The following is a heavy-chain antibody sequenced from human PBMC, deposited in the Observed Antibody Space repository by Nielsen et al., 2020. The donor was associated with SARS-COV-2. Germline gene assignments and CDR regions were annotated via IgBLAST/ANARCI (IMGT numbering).Heavy chain of an antibody. J-gene: IGHJ6*02. Sequence: SVKVSCKASGGTFSSYAISWVRQAPGQGLEWMGRIIPILGIANYAQKFQGRVTITADKSTSTAYMELSSLRSEDTAVHYCARAGYTKKRNYYYGMDVWGQGTTVTVSS. D-gene: IGHD5-24*01. CDR2: IIPILGIA. V-gene: IGHV1-69*04. CDR3: ARAGYTKKRNYYYGMDV. CDR1: GGTFSSYA.